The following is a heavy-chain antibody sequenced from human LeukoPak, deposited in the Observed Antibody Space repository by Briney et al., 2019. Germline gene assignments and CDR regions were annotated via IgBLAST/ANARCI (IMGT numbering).Heavy chain of an antibody. V-gene: IGHV3-23*01. CDR1: GFTFSSYA. CDR2: ISGSGGST. Sequence: GGSLRLSCAASGFTFSSYAMSWVRQAPGKGLEWVSAISGSGGSTYYADSVKGRFTTSRDNSKNTLYLQMNSLRAEDTAVYYCAKPPLYSSGWYYFDYWGQGTLVTVSS. CDR3: AKPPLYSSGWYYFDY. J-gene: IGHJ4*02. D-gene: IGHD6-19*01.